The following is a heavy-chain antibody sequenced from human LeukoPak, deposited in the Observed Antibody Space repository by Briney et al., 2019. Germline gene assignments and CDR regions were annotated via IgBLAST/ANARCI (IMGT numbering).Heavy chain of an antibody. V-gene: IGHV4-38-2*02. CDR3: ARGQLLRGYSGYDQTPLFDY. CDR1: GYSISSGYY. D-gene: IGHD5-12*01. J-gene: IGHJ4*02. CDR2: IYHSGST. Sequence: SETLSLTCTVSGYSISSGYYWGWIRQPPGKGLEWIGSIYHSGSTYYNPSLKSRVTISVDTSKNQFSLKLSSVTAADTAVYYCARGQLLRGYSGYDQTPLFDYWGQGTLVTVSS.